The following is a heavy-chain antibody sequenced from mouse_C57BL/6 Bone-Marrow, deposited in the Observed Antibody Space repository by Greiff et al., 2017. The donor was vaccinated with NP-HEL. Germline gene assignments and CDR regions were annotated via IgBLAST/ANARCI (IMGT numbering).Heavy chain of an antibody. CDR3: ARASKREYYYAMDY. J-gene: IGHJ4*01. CDR1: GYAFTNYL. D-gene: IGHD2-5*01. Sequence: QVQLQQSGAELVRPGTSVKVSCKASGYAFTNYLIEWVKQRPGQGLEWIGVINPGSGGTNYNEKFKGKATLTADKSSSTAYMQLSSLTSEDSAVYFCARASKREYYYAMDYWGQGTSVTVSS. V-gene: IGHV1-54*01. CDR2: INPGSGGT.